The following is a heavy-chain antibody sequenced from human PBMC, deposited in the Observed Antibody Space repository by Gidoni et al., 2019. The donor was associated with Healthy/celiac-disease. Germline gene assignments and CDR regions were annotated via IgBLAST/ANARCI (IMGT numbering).Heavy chain of an antibody. D-gene: IGHD2-15*01. V-gene: IGHV4-34*01. J-gene: IGHJ6*02. CDR3: ARVGYCSGGSCYSGARSRYGMDV. CDR1: GGSFSGYY. Sequence: QVQLQQWGAGLLKPSETLSLTCAVYGGSFSGYYWSWIRQPPGKGLEWIGEINHSGSTNYNPSLKSRVTISVDTSKNQFSLKLSSVTAADTAVYYCARVGYCSGGSCYSGARSRYGMDVWGQGTTVTVSS. CDR2: INHSGST.